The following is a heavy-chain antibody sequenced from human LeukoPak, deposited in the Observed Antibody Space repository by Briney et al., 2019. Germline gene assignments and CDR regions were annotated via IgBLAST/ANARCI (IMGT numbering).Heavy chain of an antibody. CDR1: GFTFSSYA. V-gene: IGHV3-23*01. D-gene: IGHD5-18*01. CDR2: ISGSGGST. J-gene: IGHJ4*02. Sequence: GGSLRLSCAASGFTFSSYAMSWVRQASGKGLEWVSAISGSGGSTYYADSVKGRFTISRDNSKNTLYLQMNSLRAEDTAVYYCAKDSKYSYGSSDYWGQGTLVTVSS. CDR3: AKDSKYSYGSSDY.